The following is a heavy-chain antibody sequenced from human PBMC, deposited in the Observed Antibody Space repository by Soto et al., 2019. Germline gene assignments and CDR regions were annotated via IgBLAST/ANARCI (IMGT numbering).Heavy chain of an antibody. CDR3: AKDRGSGSYAANYYYYGMDV. Sequence: GGSLRLSCAASGFTFSSYGMHWVRQAPGKGLERVAVISYDGSNKYYADSVKGRFTISRDNSKNTLYLQMNSLRAEDTAVYYCAKDRGSGSYAANYYYYGMDVWGQGTTVTVSS. V-gene: IGHV3-30*18. J-gene: IGHJ6*02. D-gene: IGHD3-10*01. CDR2: ISYDGSNK. CDR1: GFTFSSYG.